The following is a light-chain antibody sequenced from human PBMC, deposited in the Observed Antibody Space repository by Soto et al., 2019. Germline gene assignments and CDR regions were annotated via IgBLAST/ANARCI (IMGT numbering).Light chain of an antibody. CDR1: SSDVGGYNY. V-gene: IGLV2-11*01. CDR2: DVT. Sequence: QSALTQPRSVSGSPGQSVTISCTGTSSDVGGYNYVSWYQHHPGKAPKLMIYDVTKRPSGVPDRFSGSKSGNTASLTISGLQAADETDYYCCSYAGSYTYVFGTGTKLTVL. J-gene: IGLJ1*01. CDR3: CSYAGSYTYV.